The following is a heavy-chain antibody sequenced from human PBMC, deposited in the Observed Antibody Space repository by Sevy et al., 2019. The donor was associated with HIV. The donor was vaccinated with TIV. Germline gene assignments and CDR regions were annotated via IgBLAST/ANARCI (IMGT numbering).Heavy chain of an antibody. D-gene: IGHD3-3*01. Sequence: GGSLRLSCAASGFTVSSNYMSWVRQAPGKGLEWVSVIYSGSSTYYADSVKGRFTISRDNSKNTLYLQMNSLRAEDTAVYYCARVPTYYDFWSGSAVYYGMDVWGQGTTVTVSS. CDR1: GFTVSSNY. V-gene: IGHV3-53*01. J-gene: IGHJ6*02. CDR2: IYSGSST. CDR3: ARVPTYYDFWSGSAVYYGMDV.